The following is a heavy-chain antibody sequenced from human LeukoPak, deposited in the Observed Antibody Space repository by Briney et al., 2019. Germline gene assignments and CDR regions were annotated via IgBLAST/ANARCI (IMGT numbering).Heavy chain of an antibody. CDR1: GFTFSSYA. CDR3: AKGSGSGSYYILHDAFDI. CDR2: ISGSGGST. Sequence: GGSLRLSCAASGFTFSSYAMSWVRQAPGKGREWVSAISGSGGSTYYADSVKGRFTISRDNSKNTLYLQMNSLRAEDTAVYYCAKGSGSGSYYILHDAFDIWGQGTMVTVSS. V-gene: IGHV3-23*01. D-gene: IGHD3-10*01. J-gene: IGHJ3*02.